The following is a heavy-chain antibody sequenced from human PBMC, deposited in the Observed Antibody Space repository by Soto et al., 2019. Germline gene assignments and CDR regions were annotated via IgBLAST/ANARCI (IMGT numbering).Heavy chain of an antibody. J-gene: IGHJ4*02. V-gene: IGHV4-59*01. CDR2: ISYSGST. Sequence: QVQLQETGPGLVKPAETLSLTCTVSGDSNSSYYWSWIRQSPGKGLEWIGYISYSGSTTYNPSLTSRVTISLHTSNNQFSLTLDSVTAADTAVYYCARARNLLTGYYKGGFYYFDYWGQGTLVTVSS. CDR3: ARARNLLTGYYKGGFYYFDY. D-gene: IGHD3-9*01. CDR1: GDSNSSYY.